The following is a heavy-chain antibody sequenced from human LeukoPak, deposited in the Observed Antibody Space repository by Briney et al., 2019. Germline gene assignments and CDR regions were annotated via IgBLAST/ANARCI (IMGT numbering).Heavy chain of an antibody. Sequence: GGSLRLSCAASGFTFSSYWMSWVRQAPGKGLEWVVNIKQDGSEKYYVDSVKGRFTISRDNAKNSLYLQMNSLRAEDTAVYYCAREGYYDSSGYSQDWDYWGQGTLVTVSS. J-gene: IGHJ4*02. V-gene: IGHV3-7*01. CDR1: GFTFSSYW. D-gene: IGHD3-22*01. CDR3: AREGYYDSSGYSQDWDY. CDR2: IKQDGSEK.